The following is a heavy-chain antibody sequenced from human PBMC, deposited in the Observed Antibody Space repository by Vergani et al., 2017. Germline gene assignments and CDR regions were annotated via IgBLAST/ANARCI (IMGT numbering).Heavy chain of an antibody. CDR1: GVTFSSYG. CDR3: ARGVGRYYYYMDV. CDR2: IWYDGSNK. D-gene: IGHD2-15*01. V-gene: IGHV3-33*01. Sequence: QVQLVESGGGVVQPGRSLRLSCAASGVTFSSYGMHWVRQAPGKGLEWVAVIWYDGSNKYYADSVKGRFTISRDNSKNTLYLQMNSLRAEDTAVYYCARGVGRYYYYMDVWGKGTTVTVSS. J-gene: IGHJ6*03.